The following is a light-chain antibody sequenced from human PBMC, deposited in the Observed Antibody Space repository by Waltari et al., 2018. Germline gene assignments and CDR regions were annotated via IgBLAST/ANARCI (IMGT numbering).Light chain of an antibody. CDR3: QSYDSSLSGSM. CDR1: SSNIGAGYD. CDR2: GTS. Sequence: QSVLTQPPSVSGAPGQRVTISRTGSSSNIGAGYDVHWYQQLPGTAPKLLIYGTSNRPSGVPDRCAGSKSGTSASLAVTGLQAEDEADYYCQSYDSSLSGSMFGGGTKLTVL. J-gene: IGLJ3*02. V-gene: IGLV1-40*01.